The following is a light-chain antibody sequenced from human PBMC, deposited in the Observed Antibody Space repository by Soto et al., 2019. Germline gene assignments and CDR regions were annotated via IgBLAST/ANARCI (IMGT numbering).Light chain of an antibody. CDR1: ESVSNN. Sequence: ETVMTQSAATLSVSPGERATLYCRASESVSNNLVWYQQKPGQAPRLLIYGASTRVTGIPARFSGSGSGTEFTLTISNLQSEDFAVYYCQQYKNWPRTFGQGTKVEIK. V-gene: IGKV3-15*01. CDR3: QQYKNWPRT. J-gene: IGKJ1*01. CDR2: GAS.